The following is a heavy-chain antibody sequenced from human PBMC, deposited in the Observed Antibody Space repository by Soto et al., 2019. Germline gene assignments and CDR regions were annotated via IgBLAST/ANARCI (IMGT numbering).Heavy chain of an antibody. Sequence: GESLKISCKGSGYSFTSYWIGWVRQMPGKGLEWMGIIYPGDSDTRYSPSFQGQVTISVDKSISTAYLQWSSLKASDTAMYYCERHEQSISPGSNYYGMDVWGQGTTVTVSS. J-gene: IGHJ6*02. D-gene: IGHD3-3*02. CDR2: IYPGDSDT. V-gene: IGHV5-51*01. CDR3: ERHEQSISPGSNYYGMDV. CDR1: GYSFTSYW.